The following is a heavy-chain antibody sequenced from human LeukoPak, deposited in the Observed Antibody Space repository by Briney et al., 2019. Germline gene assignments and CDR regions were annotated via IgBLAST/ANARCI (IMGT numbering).Heavy chain of an antibody. CDR3: ARGVVAHR. CDR1: GYSFSGYY. CDR2: IKPNSGAT. J-gene: IGHJ4*02. V-gene: IGHV1-2*06. D-gene: IGHD3-22*01. Sequence: ASVKVSCKASGYSFSGYYMHWVRQAPGQGLEWMGRIKPNSGATDYAQKFQDRVTMTRDTSTGTAYMEVSWLRSGETAVYYCARGVVAHRWGQGTLVTVSS.